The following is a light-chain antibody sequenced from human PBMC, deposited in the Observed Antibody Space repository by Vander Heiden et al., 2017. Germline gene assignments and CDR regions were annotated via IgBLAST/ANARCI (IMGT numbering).Light chain of an antibody. CDR2: LGS. Sequence: DIVMTQSPLSLPVTPGEPASISCRSSQSLLHSNGYNYLDWYLQKPGQSPQLLIYLGSNRASGVPDRLSGSGSGTEFTLKISRVEAEDVGVYYGMQALQTITFAKGTRLKIK. V-gene: IGKV2-28*01. CDR3: MQALQTIT. CDR1: QSLLHSNGYNY. J-gene: IGKJ5*01.